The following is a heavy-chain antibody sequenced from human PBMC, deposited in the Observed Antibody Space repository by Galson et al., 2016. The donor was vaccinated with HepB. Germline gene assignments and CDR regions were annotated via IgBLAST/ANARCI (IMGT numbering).Heavy chain of an antibody. J-gene: IGHJ4*02. D-gene: IGHD3-10*01. CDR2: ITTYSGDT. V-gene: IGHV1-18*01. CDR3: ARDRDNYGSGSDY. CDR1: GHSFTSHS. Sequence: SVKISCKASGHSFTSHSISWVRQAPGQGLEWMGYITTYSGDTYYAPNLQGRVTMTTDTSTRTAYMELRSLRSDDTAVYYCARDRDNYGSGSDYWGQGTLVTVSS.